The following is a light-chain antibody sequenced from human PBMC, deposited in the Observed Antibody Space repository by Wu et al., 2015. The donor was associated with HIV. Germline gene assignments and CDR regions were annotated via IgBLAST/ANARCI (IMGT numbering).Light chain of an antibody. Sequence: EIVLTQSPGTLSLSPGERATLSCRASQSISSNYLAWYQQKPGQAPRLLIYGASSRATGIPDRFSGSGSGTDFTLTINRLEPEDFAVYYCQQYGSSPYTFGQGTKLEIK. CDR3: QQYGSSPYT. CDR1: QSISSNY. CDR2: GAS. V-gene: IGKV3-20*01. J-gene: IGKJ2*01.